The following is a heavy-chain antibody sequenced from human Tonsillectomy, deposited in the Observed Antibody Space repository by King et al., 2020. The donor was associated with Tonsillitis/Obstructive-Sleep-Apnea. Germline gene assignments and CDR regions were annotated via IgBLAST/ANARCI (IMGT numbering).Heavy chain of an antibody. D-gene: IGHD2-15*01. J-gene: IGHJ4*02. CDR3: ARFVKVAATHGIPYYFDY. CDR1: GGSISSYY. CDR2: IYYSGST. V-gene: IGHV4-59*01. Sequence: VQLQESGPGLVKPSETLSLTCTVSGGSISSYYWSWIRQPPGKGLEWIGYIYYSGSTNYNPSLKSRVTISVDTSKNQFSLKLSSVTAADTAVYYCARFVKVAATHGIPYYFDYWGQGTLVTVSS.